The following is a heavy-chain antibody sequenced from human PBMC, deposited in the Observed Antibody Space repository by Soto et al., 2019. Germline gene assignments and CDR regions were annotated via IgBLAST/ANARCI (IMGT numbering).Heavy chain of an antibody. J-gene: IGHJ4*01. CDR2: TYWDNDN. V-gene: IGHV2-5*02. D-gene: IGHD1-20*01. Sequence: QITLKESGPTLVKPTQTLTLTRTFSGFSISTTGVGVGWIRQPPGQALEWLAFTYWDNDNRYNPSLKSRLTVAKDASKSLVVLLMTNMDPVDTATYYCAHRRGGYNWDDGYFDYWGPGTLVTVSA. CDR1: GFSISTTGVG. CDR3: AHRRGGYNWDDGYFDY.